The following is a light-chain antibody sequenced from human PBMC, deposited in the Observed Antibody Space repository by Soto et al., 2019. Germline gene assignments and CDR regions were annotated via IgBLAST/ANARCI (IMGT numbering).Light chain of an antibody. CDR2: EVN. Sequence: QSALAQPSSVSGSPGQSITISCTGTSTDVGGYNYVSWYQHHPGKGPKLIIYEVNNRPSGVSDRFSGSKSGNKASLTISNLEAEDESEYYCGSYTSTDTPSVFGTGTKVIVL. V-gene: IGLV2-14*01. CDR3: GSYTSTDTPSV. CDR1: STDVGGYNY. J-gene: IGLJ1*01.